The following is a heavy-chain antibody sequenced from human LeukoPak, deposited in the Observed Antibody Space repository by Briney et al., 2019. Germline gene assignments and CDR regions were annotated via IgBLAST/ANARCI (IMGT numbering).Heavy chain of an antibody. CDR1: GGSISSYY. Sequence: SETLSLTCTVSGGSISSYYWSWIRQPPGKGLEWIGYIYYSGSTNYNPSLKSRVTISVDTSKNQFSLKLSSVTAADTAVYYCATCSSTSCYADNYYYYMDVWGKGTTVTVSS. CDR3: ATCSSTSCYADNYYYYMDV. CDR2: IYYSGST. D-gene: IGHD2-2*01. J-gene: IGHJ6*03. V-gene: IGHV4-59*01.